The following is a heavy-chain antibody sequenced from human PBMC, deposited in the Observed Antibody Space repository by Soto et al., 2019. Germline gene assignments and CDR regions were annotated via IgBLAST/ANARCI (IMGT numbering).Heavy chain of an antibody. CDR1: GYTFPSYS. V-gene: IGHV1-3*01. Sequence: ASVKVSCKASGYTFPSYSMHWVRQAPGQRLEWKGWINAGNGKTKNSQKFQGRVTITRDTSASTVYMGLSSLRSEDTAVYYCARGSYYYDSSGYYTGAFDIWGQGTMVTVSS. CDR3: ARGSYYYDSSGYYTGAFDI. J-gene: IGHJ3*02. CDR2: INAGNGKT. D-gene: IGHD3-22*01.